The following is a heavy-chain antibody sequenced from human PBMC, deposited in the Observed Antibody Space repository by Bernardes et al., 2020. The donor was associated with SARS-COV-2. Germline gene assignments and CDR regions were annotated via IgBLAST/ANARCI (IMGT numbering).Heavy chain of an antibody. CDR1: GFTFSTSW. J-gene: IGHJ5*02. D-gene: IGHD2-8*01. Sequence: GGSLRLSCAASGFTFSTSWMHWVRQTPGKGLMWVSRIAWDCSSTHYADSVKGRFTISRDNAKNTLYLQMNSLRAEDTAMYYCARDLGYCTNGVCSPWGQGTLVTVSS. CDR3: ARDLGYCTNGVCSP. CDR2: IAWDCSST. V-gene: IGHV3-74*01.